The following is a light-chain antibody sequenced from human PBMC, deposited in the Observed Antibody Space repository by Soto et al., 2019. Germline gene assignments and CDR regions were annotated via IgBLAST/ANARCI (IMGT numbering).Light chain of an antibody. CDR2: AVT. CDR3: SSYTSSSTL. J-gene: IGLJ1*01. Sequence: QSVLTQPASVSGSPGQSITISCTGTSSDVGGYNYVSWYQQHPGKAPKLMIYAVTDRPSGVSSRFSGSKSGNTASLTISGLQDEGEADYYCSSYTSSSTLFGTGPKV. V-gene: IGLV2-14*01. CDR1: SSDVGGYNY.